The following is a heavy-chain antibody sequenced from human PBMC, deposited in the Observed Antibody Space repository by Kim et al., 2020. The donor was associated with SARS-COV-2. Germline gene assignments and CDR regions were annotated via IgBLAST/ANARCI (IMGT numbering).Heavy chain of an antibody. CDR3: ARGRTLWFGELLYLVYYGMDV. V-gene: IGHV4-34*01. D-gene: IGHD3-10*01. CDR2: INHSGST. Sequence: SETLSLTCAVYGGSFSGYYWSWIRQPPGKGLEWIGEINHSGSTNYNPSLKSRVTISVDTSKNQFSLKLSSVTAADTAVYYCARGRTLWFGELLYLVYYGMDVWGQGTTVTVSS. J-gene: IGHJ6*02. CDR1: GGSFSGYY.